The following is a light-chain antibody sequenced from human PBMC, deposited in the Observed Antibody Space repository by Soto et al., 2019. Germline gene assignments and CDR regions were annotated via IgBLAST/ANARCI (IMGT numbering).Light chain of an antibody. J-gene: IGLJ1*01. CDR1: SSNIGAGYD. CDR3: QSYDSSLSCYV. CDR2: SNN. V-gene: IGLV1-40*01. Sequence: QSVLTQPPSVSGAPGQRVTISCTRGSSNIGAGYDVHWYQQLPGTAPKVLIYSNNNRPSGVPDRFSGSKSGTSASLAITGLQAEDEADYYCQSYDSSLSCYVFGTGTKVTVL.